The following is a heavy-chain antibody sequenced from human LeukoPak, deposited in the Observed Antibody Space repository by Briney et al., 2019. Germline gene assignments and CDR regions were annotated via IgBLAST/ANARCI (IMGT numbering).Heavy chain of an antibody. CDR2: ISSNGSTK. J-gene: IGHJ3*02. CDR3: ARAVLLWFGELGDAFDI. V-gene: IGHV3-11*01. D-gene: IGHD3-10*01. CDR1: RFTFNDYY. Sequence: GGSLRLSCTDSRFTFNDYYMSWIRQAPGKGLEWVSYISSNGSTKYYADSVKGRFTISRDNAKNSLYLQMNSLRAEDTAIYYCARAVLLWFGELGDAFDIWGQGTMVTVSS.